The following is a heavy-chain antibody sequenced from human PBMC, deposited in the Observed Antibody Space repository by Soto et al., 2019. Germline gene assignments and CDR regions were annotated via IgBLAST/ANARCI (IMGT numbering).Heavy chain of an antibody. CDR1: GGTFRNYP. Sequence: QVQLVQSGTEVKKPGSSVKVSCKASGGTFRNYPINWVRQAPGQGLEWMGSIFPLTDIPDYAQNFQARLTISADKSESTAYMELSSLTSDDTAMYFCARAPLVVLNYFESWGQGTLVTVSS. CDR2: IFPLTDIP. CDR3: ARAPLVVLNYFES. J-gene: IGHJ4*02. V-gene: IGHV1-69*02.